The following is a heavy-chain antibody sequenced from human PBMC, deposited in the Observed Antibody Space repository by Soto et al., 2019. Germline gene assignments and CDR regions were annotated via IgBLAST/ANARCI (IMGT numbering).Heavy chain of an antibody. J-gene: IGHJ6*02. Sequence: ASVKVSCKASGGTFSSYATSWVRQAPGQGLEWMGGIIPIFGTANYAQKFQGRVTITADESTSTAYMELSSLRSEDTAVYYCARVPIVGANYYYYGMDVWGQGTTVTVSS. D-gene: IGHD1-26*01. CDR3: ARVPIVGANYYYYGMDV. V-gene: IGHV1-69*13. CDR2: IIPIFGTA. CDR1: GGTFSSYA.